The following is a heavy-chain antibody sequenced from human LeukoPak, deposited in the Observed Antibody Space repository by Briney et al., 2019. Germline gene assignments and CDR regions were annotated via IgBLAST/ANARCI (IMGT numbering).Heavy chain of an antibody. V-gene: IGHV4-61*02. CDR1: GDSISSGGYY. Sequence: SQTLSLTCTVSGDSISSGGYYWTWIRQPAGKGLEWIGRIYTSGSTNYSPSLKNRVTISIDTSNNQFSLKLSSVTAADTAVYYCARADYDILTGYRIWGQGTMVTVSS. CDR3: ARADYDILTGYRI. J-gene: IGHJ3*02. CDR2: IYTSGST. D-gene: IGHD3-9*01.